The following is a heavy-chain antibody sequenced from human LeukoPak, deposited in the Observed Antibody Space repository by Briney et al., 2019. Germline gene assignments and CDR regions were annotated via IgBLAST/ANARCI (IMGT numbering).Heavy chain of an antibody. D-gene: IGHD6-19*01. CDR1: GFTFSDYI. J-gene: IGHJ3*02. CDR2: ISSSGGTI. Sequence: GGSLRLSCAASGFTFSDYIINWVRQAPGKGLEWISYISSSGGTIYYADSVKGRFTISRDNTDNSLFLQMSSLRAEDTAVYYCARERRQWQPFDIWGQGTMVAVSS. V-gene: IGHV3-48*04. CDR3: ARERRQWQPFDI.